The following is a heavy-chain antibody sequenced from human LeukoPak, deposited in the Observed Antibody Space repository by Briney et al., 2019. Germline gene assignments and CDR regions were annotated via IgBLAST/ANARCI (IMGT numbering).Heavy chain of an antibody. J-gene: IGHJ5*02. Sequence: GGSLRLSCAASGFTFSSYAMHWVRQAPGKGLEWVAVISYDGSNKYYADSVKGRFTISRDNSKNTLYLQMNSLRAEDTAVYYCARGGDGGTYSSNWFDPWGQGTLVTVSS. V-gene: IGHV3-30-3*01. D-gene: IGHD6-13*01. CDR3: ARGGDGGTYSSNWFDP. CDR1: GFTFSSYA. CDR2: ISYDGSNK.